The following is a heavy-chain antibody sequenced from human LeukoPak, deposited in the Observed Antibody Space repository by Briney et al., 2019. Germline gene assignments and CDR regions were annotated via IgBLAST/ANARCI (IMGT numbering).Heavy chain of an antibody. CDR1: EFTFRSHV. Sequence: GGSLRLSCAASEFTFRSHVMSWVRQAPGKGLEWVSSISSSSSYIYYADSVKGRFTISRDNAKNSLYLQMNSLRAEDTAVYYCAIELIIAAAATGEFDYWGQGTLVTVSS. J-gene: IGHJ4*02. D-gene: IGHD6-13*01. CDR2: ISSSSSYI. CDR3: AIELIIAAAATGEFDY. V-gene: IGHV3-21*01.